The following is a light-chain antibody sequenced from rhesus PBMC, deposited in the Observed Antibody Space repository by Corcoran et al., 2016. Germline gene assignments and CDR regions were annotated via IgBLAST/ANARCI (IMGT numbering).Light chain of an antibody. CDR2: YAS. CDR1: EGISNS. Sequence: DIVMTQSPAFVSVTPGEKVTITCQASEGISNSLHWYQQKPVQAPKLFIQYASQSLSGVPSRFPGSGSWTDFTFTISSLEVEDAATYYCQQGNIHPYSFGQGTKVEIK. V-gene: IGKV6-47*02. CDR3: QQGNIHPYS. J-gene: IGKJ2*01.